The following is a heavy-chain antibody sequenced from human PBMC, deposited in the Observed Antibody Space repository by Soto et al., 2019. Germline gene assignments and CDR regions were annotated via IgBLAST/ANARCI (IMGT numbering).Heavy chain of an antibody. CDR1: GFTFSSYA. D-gene: IGHD1-1*01. CDR3: ARDLRYKNDYYYYYGMDV. V-gene: IGHV3-30-3*01. Sequence: GGSLRLSCAASGFTFSSYAMHWVRQAPGKGLEWVAVISYDGSNKYYADSVKGRFTISRDNSKNTLYLQMSSLRAEDTAVYYCARDLRYKNDYYYYYGMDVWGQGTTVTVSS. CDR2: ISYDGSNK. J-gene: IGHJ6*02.